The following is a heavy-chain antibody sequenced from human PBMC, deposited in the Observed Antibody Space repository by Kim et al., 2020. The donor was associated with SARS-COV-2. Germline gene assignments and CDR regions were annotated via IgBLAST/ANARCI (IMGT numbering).Heavy chain of an antibody. J-gene: IGHJ4*02. Sequence: VSTYSNPPLKSRVTISVYTSKNQFSLKLSSVTAAATAVYYCARHDGLFDYWGQGTLVTVSS. CDR2: VST. CDR3: ARHDGLFDY. V-gene: IGHV4-39*01.